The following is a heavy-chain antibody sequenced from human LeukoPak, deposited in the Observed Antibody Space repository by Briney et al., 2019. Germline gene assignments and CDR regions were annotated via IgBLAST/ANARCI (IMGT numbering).Heavy chain of an antibody. J-gene: IGHJ6*03. CDR2: INWNGGST. CDR1: GFTFDDYG. V-gene: IGHV3-20*04. Sequence: PGGSLRLSCAASGFTFDDYGMSWVRHAPGKGLEWVSGINWNGGSTVYADSVKGRFTISRDNAKNSLYLQMNSLRAEDTALYYCARDGAAAGTYYYYYMDVWGKGTTVTVSS. D-gene: IGHD6-13*01. CDR3: ARDGAAAGTYYYYYMDV.